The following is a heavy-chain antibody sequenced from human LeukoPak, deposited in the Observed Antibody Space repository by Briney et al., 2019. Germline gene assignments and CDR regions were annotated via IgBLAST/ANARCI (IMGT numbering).Heavy chain of an antibody. J-gene: IGHJ4*02. V-gene: IGHV3-74*01. CDR3: AKDFHGARDY. CDR2: INPDGSTT. D-gene: IGHD4-17*01. Sequence: GGSLRLSCAASGFTFSSYGMHWVRQAPGKGLVWVARINPDGSTTNYADSVKGRITISRDNAKNTLYLQMHSLRVEDTAVYYCAKDFHGARDYWGQGTLVTVSS. CDR1: GFTFSSYG.